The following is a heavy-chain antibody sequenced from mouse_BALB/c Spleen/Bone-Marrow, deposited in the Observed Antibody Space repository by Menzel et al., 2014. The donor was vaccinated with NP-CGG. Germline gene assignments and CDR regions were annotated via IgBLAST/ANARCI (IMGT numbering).Heavy chain of an antibody. CDR3: ACLDGYFVPY. Sequence: EVKLMESGGGLMKPGGSLKLSCAASGFTFSSYAMSWVRQTPEKRLEWVASISSGASYTYYLDSVKGQFTISRDNAKNTLYLQMSSLRSEDTAVYYCACLDGYFVPYWGQGTLVTVSA. J-gene: IGHJ3*01. CDR1: GFTFSSYA. CDR2: ISSGASYT. V-gene: IGHV5-9-3*01. D-gene: IGHD2-3*01.